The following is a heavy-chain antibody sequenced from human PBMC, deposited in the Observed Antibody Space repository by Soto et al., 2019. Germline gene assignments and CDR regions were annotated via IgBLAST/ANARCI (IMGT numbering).Heavy chain of an antibody. CDR3: ARTYYDFWSGYYRASEGENWFDP. CDR2: IYYSGST. J-gene: IGHJ5*02. Sequence: QLQLQESGPGLVKPSETLSLTCTVSGGSISSSSYYWGWIRQPPGKGLEWIGSIYYSGSTYYNPSLTSRVTISVDTSKNQFSLKLSSVTAADTAVYYCARTYYDFWSGYYRASEGENWFDPWGQGTLVTVSS. V-gene: IGHV4-39*01. D-gene: IGHD3-3*01. CDR1: GGSISSSSYY.